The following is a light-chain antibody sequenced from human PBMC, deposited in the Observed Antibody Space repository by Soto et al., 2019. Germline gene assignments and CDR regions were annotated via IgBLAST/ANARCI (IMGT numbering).Light chain of an antibody. CDR1: QSISSW. J-gene: IGKJ5*01. Sequence: DIQMTQSPSTPSSSVGDRVTITFRASQSISSWLAWYQQKPGKAPKLLIYDASSLESGVPSRFSGSGSGTEFTLTISSLQPEDFAIYYCQQCISRPMTFGPGTRLEIK. CDR3: QQCISRPMT. V-gene: IGKV1-5*01. CDR2: DAS.